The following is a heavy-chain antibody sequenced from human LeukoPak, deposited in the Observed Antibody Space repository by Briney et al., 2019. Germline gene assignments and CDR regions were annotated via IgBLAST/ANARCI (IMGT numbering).Heavy chain of an antibody. CDR3: AREGRYRSSTSCYWGY. J-gene: IGHJ4*02. CDR1: GFTFSSYT. V-gene: IGHV3-21*01. Sequence: GGSLRLSCAASGFTFSSYTMSWVRQAPGKGLEWVSSISGSSSYIYYADSMKGRFTISRDNAKNSLYLQMSSLRAEDTAVYYCAREGRYRSSTSCYWGYWGQGTLVTVSS. CDR2: ISGSSSYI. D-gene: IGHD2-2*01.